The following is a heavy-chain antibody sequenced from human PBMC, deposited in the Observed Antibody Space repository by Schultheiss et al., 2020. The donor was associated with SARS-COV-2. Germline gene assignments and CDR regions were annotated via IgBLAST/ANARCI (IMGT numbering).Heavy chain of an antibody. CDR3: ARSGHMTTVTFSAFDI. CDR1: GYTFISYY. D-gene: IGHD4-17*01. V-gene: IGHV1-46*01. CDR2: IHPSGGST. J-gene: IGHJ3*02. Sequence: ASVKVSCKASGYTFISYYLHWVRQAPGQGLEWMGTIHPSGGSTSYAQKFQGRVTMTRDTSTSTVYMELSSLRSEDTAVYYCARSGHMTTVTFSAFDIWGQGTMVTVSS.